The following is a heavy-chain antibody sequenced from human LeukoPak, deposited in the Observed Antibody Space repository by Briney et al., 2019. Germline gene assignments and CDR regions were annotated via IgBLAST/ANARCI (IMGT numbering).Heavy chain of an antibody. CDR2: ISGSGGSK. CDR1: GFTFSSYA. CDR3: AKRTVYGGNAFDY. Sequence: GGSLRLSCAASGFTFSSYAVIWVRQAPGKGLEWVSAISGSGGSKYYADSVKGRFTISRDNYKHTLYLQMNSLRAEDTAVYYCAKRTVYGGNAFDYWGQGTLVTVSS. J-gene: IGHJ4*02. D-gene: IGHD4-23*01. V-gene: IGHV3-23*01.